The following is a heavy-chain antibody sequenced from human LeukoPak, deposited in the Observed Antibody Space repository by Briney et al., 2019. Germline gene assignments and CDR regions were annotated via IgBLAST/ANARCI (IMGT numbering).Heavy chain of an antibody. CDR1: GGCIRSYY. CDR3: ARVGYYARAFDI. CDR2: IYYSGSA. V-gene: IGHV4-59*01. Sequence: SETLSLTCTVSGGCIRSYYWSWIRQPPGKGLEWIGYIYYSGSANYSPSLKSRVTISVDTSKNQFSLKLSSVTAADTAVYYCARVGYYARAFDIWGQGTMVTVSS. D-gene: IGHD3-10*01. J-gene: IGHJ3*02.